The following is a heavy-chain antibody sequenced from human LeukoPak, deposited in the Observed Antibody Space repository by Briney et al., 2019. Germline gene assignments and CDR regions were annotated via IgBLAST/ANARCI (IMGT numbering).Heavy chain of an antibody. CDR3: SRPVDCSSTICTGPMDV. Sequence: SETLSLTCAVYGGSFQSFYWTWVRQFPGRGLEWIGEIDHIGRTKYNPSLKSRLNISIDRSKNQFSLRLASVTAADTAVYFCSRPVDCSSTICTGPMDVWGRGTTVTVSS. J-gene: IGHJ6*03. CDR2: IDHIGRT. V-gene: IGHV4-34*01. D-gene: IGHD2-2*01. CDR1: GGSFQSFY.